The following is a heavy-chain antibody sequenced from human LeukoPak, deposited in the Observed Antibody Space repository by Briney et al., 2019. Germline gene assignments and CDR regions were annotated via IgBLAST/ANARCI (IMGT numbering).Heavy chain of an antibody. CDR2: ISWNSGSM. J-gene: IGHJ4*02. Sequence: GGSLRLSCAASGFTFDDYAMHWVRQAPGKGLEWVSGISWNSGSMGYADSVKGRFTISRDDAKNSLFLQMNSLRAEDTAFYFCVRDVDYAFDYWGRGTLVTVSS. D-gene: IGHD4-17*01. CDR1: GFTFDDYA. CDR3: VRDVDYAFDY. V-gene: IGHV3-9*01.